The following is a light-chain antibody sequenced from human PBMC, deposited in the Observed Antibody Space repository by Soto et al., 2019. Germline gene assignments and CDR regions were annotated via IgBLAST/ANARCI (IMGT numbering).Light chain of an antibody. CDR3: QQYYRSSIT. J-gene: IGKJ5*01. V-gene: IGKV1-5*01. Sequence: DIQMTQSPSILSAIVGDRVTITCRASQSISSWLAWYQQKPGKAPKLLIYDASTLERGVPSRFSGTGSGTEFTLTISSLQPDDFATYYCQQYYRSSITFGQGTRLEIK. CDR2: DAS. CDR1: QSISSW.